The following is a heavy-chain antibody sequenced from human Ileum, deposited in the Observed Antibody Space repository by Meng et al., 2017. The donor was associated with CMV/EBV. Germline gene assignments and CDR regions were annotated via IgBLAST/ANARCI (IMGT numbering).Heavy chain of an antibody. CDR3: ASGRLQFTPSALQH. D-gene: IGHD5-24*01. V-gene: IGHV4-34*01. CDR1: VGPLNGFF. Sequence: QVQVHKWGAGQSKPSETLPLTCACSVGPLNGFFCSWIRQPPGGGLEWIGEVNNRGRTNYNPSLKSRLTISIDTSKRQLSLMVTSVTAADSAIYYCASGRLQFTPSALQHWGPGTLVTVSS. J-gene: IGHJ1*01. CDR2: VNNRGRT.